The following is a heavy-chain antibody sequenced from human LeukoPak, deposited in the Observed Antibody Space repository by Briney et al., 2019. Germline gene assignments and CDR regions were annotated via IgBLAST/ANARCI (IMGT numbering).Heavy chain of an antibody. CDR1: GGSISSGGYY. V-gene: IGHV4-30-2*01. D-gene: IGHD3-3*01. CDR3: ARDRGIDYDFWSGYYPQVRYFDL. Sequence: SQTLSLTCTVSGGSISSGGYYWSWIRQPPGKGLEWIGEIYHSGSTNYNPSLKSRVTISVDKSKNQFSLKLSSVTAADTAVYYCARDRGIDYDFWSGYYPQVRYFDLWGRGTLVTVSS. J-gene: IGHJ2*01. CDR2: IYHSGST.